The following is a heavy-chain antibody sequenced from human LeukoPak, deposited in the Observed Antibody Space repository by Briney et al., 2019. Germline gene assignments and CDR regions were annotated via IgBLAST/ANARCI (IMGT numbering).Heavy chain of an antibody. CDR3: ARDGFPMVRGPNWFDP. Sequence: GASVKVSCKASGYTFTSYYMHWVRQAPGQGLEWMGIINPSGGSTSYAQKFQGRVTMTRDTSISTAYMELSRLRSDDTAVYYCARDGFPMVRGPNWFDPWGQGTLVTVSS. V-gene: IGHV1-46*01. D-gene: IGHD3-10*01. CDR2: INPSGGST. CDR1: GYTFTSYY. J-gene: IGHJ5*02.